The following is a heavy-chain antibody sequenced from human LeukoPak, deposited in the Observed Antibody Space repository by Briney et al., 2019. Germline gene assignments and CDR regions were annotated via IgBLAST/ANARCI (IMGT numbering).Heavy chain of an antibody. D-gene: IGHD2-15*01. J-gene: IGHJ4*02. CDR3: ARDYTYYSGGMYYDRFDY. CDR2: ISAYNGNT. Sequence: ASVKVSCKASGYTFTSYGISWVRQAPGQGLEWMGWISAYNGNTNYAQKLQGRVTMTTDTSTSTAYMELRSLRSDDTAVYYCARDYTYYSGGMYYDRFDYWGQGALVTVSS. V-gene: IGHV1-18*01. CDR1: GYTFTSYG.